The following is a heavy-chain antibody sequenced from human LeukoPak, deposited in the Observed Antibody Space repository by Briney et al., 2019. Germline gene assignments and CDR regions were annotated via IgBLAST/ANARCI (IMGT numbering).Heavy chain of an antibody. Sequence: PGGSLRLSCAASGFTFSSYNTNWVRQAPGKGLEWVSYISSSSSTIYYADSVTGRFTISRDNAKNSLYLQMNSLRAEDTAVYYCAREGSWGNNWYFDYWGHGTLVTVSS. CDR3: AREGSWGNNWYFDY. D-gene: IGHD1-1*01. CDR1: GFTFSSYN. V-gene: IGHV3-48*04. J-gene: IGHJ4*01. CDR2: ISSSSSTI.